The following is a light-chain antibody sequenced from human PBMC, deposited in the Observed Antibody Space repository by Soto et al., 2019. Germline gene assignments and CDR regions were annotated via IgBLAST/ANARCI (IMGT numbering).Light chain of an antibody. CDR2: EVS. Sequence: QSVLTQPASVSGSPGQSITISCTGTSSDVGGYNYVSWYQQHPGKAPKLMIYEVSNRPSGVSNRFSGSKSGNTASLTISGLQAEDEDDYYGSSYTSSSTLWVFGGGTQLTVL. V-gene: IGLV2-14*01. CDR3: SSYTSSSTLWV. J-gene: IGLJ3*02. CDR1: SSDVGGYNY.